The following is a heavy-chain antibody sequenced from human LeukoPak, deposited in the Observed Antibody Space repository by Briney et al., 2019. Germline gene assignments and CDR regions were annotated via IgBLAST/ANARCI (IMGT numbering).Heavy chain of an antibody. CDR3: ARHPGRRELDDC. Sequence: SVTLSLTCAVAGYSISSGYYWGWIRQPPGKGLEWIGSIYHGGSTYYNPSLNSRVTISVDTSKNQFSLKLSSVTAADTAVYYCARHPGRRELDDCWGQGTLVTVSS. CDR2: IYHGGST. D-gene: IGHD1-26*01. J-gene: IGHJ4*02. CDR1: GYSISSGYY. V-gene: IGHV4-38-2*01.